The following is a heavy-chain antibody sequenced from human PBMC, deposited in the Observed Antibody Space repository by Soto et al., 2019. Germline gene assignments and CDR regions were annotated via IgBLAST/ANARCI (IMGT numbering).Heavy chain of an antibody. CDR3: ARAHCSGGSCWACSNWFDP. D-gene: IGHD2-15*01. Sequence: QVQLQQSGPGLVKPSQTLSLTCAISGDSVSSNSAAWNWIRQSPSRGLEWLGRTYYGSKWYNDYAVSVKSRITINPDTSKNQFSLQLNSVTPEDTAVYYCARAHCSGGSCWACSNWFDPWGQGTLVTVSS. CDR2: TYYGSKWYN. CDR1: GDSVSSNSAA. J-gene: IGHJ5*02. V-gene: IGHV6-1*01.